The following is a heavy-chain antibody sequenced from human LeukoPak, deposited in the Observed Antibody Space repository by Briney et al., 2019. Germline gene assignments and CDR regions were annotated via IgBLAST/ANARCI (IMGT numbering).Heavy chain of an antibody. CDR3: ARLSLNGGGIDP. CDR2: INHSGST. J-gene: IGHJ5*02. Sequence: SETLSLTCAVYGGSFNGYYWSWIRQPPGKGLEWIGEINHSGSTNYSPSLKSRVTISLDTSKKQLSLKVNSVTAADMAVYYCARLSLNGGGIDPWGQGTLVTVSS. CDR1: GGSFNGYY. V-gene: IGHV4-34*01. D-gene: IGHD3-16*02.